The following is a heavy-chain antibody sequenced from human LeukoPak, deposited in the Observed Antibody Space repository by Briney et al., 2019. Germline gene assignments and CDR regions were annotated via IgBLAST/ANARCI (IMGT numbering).Heavy chain of an antibody. CDR1: GFTFSSYW. V-gene: IGHV3-74*01. CDR2: IKSDGSIT. CDR3: ARPSGWEYGFDP. D-gene: IGHD1-26*01. J-gene: IGHJ5*02. Sequence: GGSLRLSCAASGFTFSSYWMHWVRQAPGKGLGWVSRIKSDGSITSYADSVKGRFTISRDNAKNTLYLQMNSLRAEDTAVYYCARPSGWEYGFDPWGQGTLVTVSS.